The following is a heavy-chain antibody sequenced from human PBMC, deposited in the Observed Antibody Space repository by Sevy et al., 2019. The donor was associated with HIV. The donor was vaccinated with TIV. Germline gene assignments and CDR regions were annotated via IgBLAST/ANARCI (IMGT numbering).Heavy chain of an antibody. CDR3: AKGNVDNWKVCSPDPFDY. Sequence: GGSLRLSCAASGFTFSSYGMHWVRQAPGKGLEWVAVISYDGSNKYYADSVKGRFTISRDNSKNTLYLQMNSLRAEDTAVYYCAKGNVDNWKVCSPDPFDYWGQGTLVTVSS. CDR2: ISYDGSNK. CDR1: GFTFSSYG. D-gene: IGHD1-20*01. V-gene: IGHV3-30*18. J-gene: IGHJ4*02.